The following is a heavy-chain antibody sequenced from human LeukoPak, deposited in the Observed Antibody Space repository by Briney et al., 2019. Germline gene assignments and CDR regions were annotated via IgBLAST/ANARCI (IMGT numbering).Heavy chain of an antibody. V-gene: IGHV3-9*01. J-gene: IGHJ4*02. D-gene: IGHD6-19*01. Sequence: GRSLRLSCAASGFTFDDYAMHWDRQAPGKGLEWVSGISWNSGSIGYADSVKGRFTIPRDNAKNSLYLQMNSLRAEDTALYYCAKATVALYYFDYWGQGTLVTVSS. CDR1: GFTFDDYA. CDR2: ISWNSGSI. CDR3: AKATVALYYFDY.